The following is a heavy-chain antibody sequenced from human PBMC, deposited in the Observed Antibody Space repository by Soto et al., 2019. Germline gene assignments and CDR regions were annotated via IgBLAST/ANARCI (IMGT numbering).Heavy chain of an antibody. D-gene: IGHD5-12*01. Sequence: QLQLQESGPGLVKPSETLSLTCTVSGGSISSSSYYWGWIRQPPGKGLEWIGSIYYSGSTYYNPSLKSRVTRSVDTSKNQFSLKLSSVTAADTAVYYCAGRGGMATIGSDYWGQGTLVTVSS. J-gene: IGHJ4*02. CDR1: GGSISSSSYY. V-gene: IGHV4-39*01. CDR2: IYYSGST. CDR3: AGRGGMATIGSDY.